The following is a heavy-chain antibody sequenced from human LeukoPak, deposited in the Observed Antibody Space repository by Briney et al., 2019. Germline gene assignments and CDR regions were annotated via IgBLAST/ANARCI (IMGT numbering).Heavy chain of an antibody. CDR2: IYNSGSA. CDR3: ARDLAGLRD. Sequence: SETLFLTCTVSGGSISSGGYFWTWIRQHPVKGLEWIGYIYNSGSANYNPSLKSRVTISVDTSKNQFSLKLSSVTAADTAVYYCARDLAGLRDWGQGTLVTVSS. V-gene: IGHV4-31*03. D-gene: IGHD3-3*02. J-gene: IGHJ4*02. CDR1: GGSISSGGYF.